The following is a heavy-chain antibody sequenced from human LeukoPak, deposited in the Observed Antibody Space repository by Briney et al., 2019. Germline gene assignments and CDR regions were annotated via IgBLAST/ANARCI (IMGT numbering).Heavy chain of an antibody. J-gene: IGHJ4*02. D-gene: IGHD6-19*01. Sequence: GGSLRLSCTASGFTVSSNYMSWVRQAPGKGLEWVSVIYGGGSTYYADSVKGRFTISRDTPKNTLYLQMNSLRVEDTAVYYCASWPVGWYGEDSWGQGTLVTVSS. V-gene: IGHV3-53*01. CDR1: GFTVSSNY. CDR2: IYGGGST. CDR3: ASWPVGWYGEDS.